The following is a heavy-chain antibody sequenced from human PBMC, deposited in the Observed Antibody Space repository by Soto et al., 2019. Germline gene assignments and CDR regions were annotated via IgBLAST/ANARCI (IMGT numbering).Heavy chain of an antibody. V-gene: IGHV1-8*01. CDR3: ARGSPYSSSAVFDY. CDR1: GYTFTSYD. Sequence: ASVKVSCKASGYTFTSYDINWVRQATGQGLEWMGWMNPNSGNTGYAQKFQGRVTMTRNTSISTAYMELSSLRSEDTAVYYCARGSPYSSSAVFDYWGQGTLDTVSS. CDR2: MNPNSGNT. J-gene: IGHJ4*02. D-gene: IGHD6-6*01.